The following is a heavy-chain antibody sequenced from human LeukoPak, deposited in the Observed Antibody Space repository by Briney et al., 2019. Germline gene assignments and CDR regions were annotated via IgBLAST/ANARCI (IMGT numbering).Heavy chain of an antibody. V-gene: IGHV3-23*01. D-gene: IGHD5-18*01. CDR2: ISGSGGST. CDR1: GFTFSSYA. Sequence: GGSLRLSCAASGFTFSSYAMSWVRQAPGKGQEWVSAISGSGGSTYYADSVKGRFTISRDNSKNTLYLRMNSLRAEDTAVYYCAMNVDTAMGVFDYWGQGTLVTVSS. CDR3: AMNVDTAMGVFDY. J-gene: IGHJ4*02.